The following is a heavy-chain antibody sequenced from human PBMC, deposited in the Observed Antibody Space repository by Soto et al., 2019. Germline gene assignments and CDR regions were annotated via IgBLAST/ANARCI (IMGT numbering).Heavy chain of an antibody. CDR3: ARLEVVPAAIKTYYYGMDV. J-gene: IGHJ6*02. Sequence: AAVKVSCKAAGYTFTSYYMHWVRQAPGQGLEWMGIINPSGGSTSYAQKFQGRVTMTRGTSTSTVYMELSSLRSEDTAVYYCARLEVVPAAIKTYYYGMDVWGQGTTVTVSS. V-gene: IGHV1-46*01. CDR1: GYTFTSYY. D-gene: IGHD2-2*02. CDR2: INPSGGST.